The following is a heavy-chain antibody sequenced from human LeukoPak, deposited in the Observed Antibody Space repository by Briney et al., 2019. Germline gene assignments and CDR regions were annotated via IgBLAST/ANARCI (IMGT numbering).Heavy chain of an antibody. CDR1: GYSISSGYY. D-gene: IGHD6-13*01. CDR2: IYHSGST. V-gene: IGHV4-38-2*02. CDR3: ARVSYVPSRPLYFQH. J-gene: IGHJ1*01. Sequence: PSETLSLTYTVSGYSISSGYYWGWIRQPPGKGLEWIGSIYHSGSTYYNPSLKSRVTISVDTSKNQFSLKLSSVTAADTAVYYCARVSYVPSRPLYFQHWGQGTLVTVSS.